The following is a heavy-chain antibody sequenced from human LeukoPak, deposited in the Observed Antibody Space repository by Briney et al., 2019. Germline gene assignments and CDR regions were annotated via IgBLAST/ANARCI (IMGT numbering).Heavy chain of an antibody. Sequence: PSETLSLTCTVSGDSFSGYYWSWIRQPAGKGLEWIGRIYTSGSTNYNPSFKSRVTMSVDTSKNQFSLKLSSVTAADTAVYFCARVRLADERAWAYWGQGTLVTVSS. V-gene: IGHV4-4*07. CDR3: ARVRLADERAWAY. J-gene: IGHJ4*02. CDR1: GDSFSGYY. CDR2: IYTSGST. D-gene: IGHD3-3*02.